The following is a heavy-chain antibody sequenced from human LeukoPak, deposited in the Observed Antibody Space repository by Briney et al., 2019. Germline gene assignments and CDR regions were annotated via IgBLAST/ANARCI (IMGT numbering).Heavy chain of an antibody. CDR2: INHSGST. CDR3: ARGMVRGFKNIFSPHNWIDP. D-gene: IGHD3-10*01. J-gene: IGHJ5*02. Sequence: SETLSLTCAVYGGSFSGYYWSWIRQPPGKGLEWIGEINHSGSTNYNTTLKSRATLPVETPKTQFSLKLTSVAPAERPVITLARGMVRGFKNIFSPHNWIDPWGQGTLVTVSS. CDR1: GGSFSGYY. V-gene: IGHV4-34*01.